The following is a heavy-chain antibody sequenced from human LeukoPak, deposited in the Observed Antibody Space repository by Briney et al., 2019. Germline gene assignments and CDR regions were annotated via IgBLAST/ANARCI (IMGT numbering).Heavy chain of an antibody. CDR3: ARGSSQNWNYGGAHHAFDI. J-gene: IGHJ3*02. Sequence: GASVKVSCKASGGTFISYAISWVRQAPGQGLEWMGRIIPIFGTANYAQKFQGRVTITTDESTSTAYMELSSLRSEVTAVYYCARGSSQNWNYGGAHHAFDIWGQGTMVTVSS. CDR2: IIPIFGTA. CDR1: GGTFISYA. D-gene: IGHD1-7*01. V-gene: IGHV1-69*05.